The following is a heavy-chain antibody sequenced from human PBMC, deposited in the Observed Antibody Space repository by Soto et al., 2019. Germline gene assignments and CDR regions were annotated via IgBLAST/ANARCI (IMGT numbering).Heavy chain of an antibody. CDR3: ARSRPPQIYCSGGSCYSGARNWFDP. J-gene: IGHJ5*02. D-gene: IGHD2-15*01. Sequence: QVQLVQSGAEVKKPGASVKVSCKASGYTFTSYYMHWVRQAPGQGLEWMGIINPSGGSTSYAQKFQGRVTMTRDTSTSTVYIELSSLRSEDTAVYYCARSRPPQIYCSGGSCYSGARNWFDPWGQGTLVTVSS. CDR2: INPSGGST. CDR1: GYTFTSYY. V-gene: IGHV1-46*01.